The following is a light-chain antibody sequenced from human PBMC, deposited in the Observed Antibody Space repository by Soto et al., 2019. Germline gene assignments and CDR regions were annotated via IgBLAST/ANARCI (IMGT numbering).Light chain of an antibody. CDR2: EGT. J-gene: IGLJ2*01. V-gene: IGLV2-23*01. CDR3: CSYAGSATYVV. CDR1: SSDIGDYNL. Sequence: QSALTQPASVSGSPGQSITISCTGTSSDIGDYNLVSWYQQHPGKTLKLIIYEGTKRPSEVSNRFSGSKSGNTASLTISGLQDDEEADYYCCSYAGSATYVVFGGGTKLTVL.